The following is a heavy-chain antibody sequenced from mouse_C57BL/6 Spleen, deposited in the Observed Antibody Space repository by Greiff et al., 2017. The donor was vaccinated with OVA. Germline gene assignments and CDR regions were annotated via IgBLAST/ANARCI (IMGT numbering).Heavy chain of an antibody. CDR3: ARIDGSFDY. Sequence: EVQGVESGGGLVKPGGSLKLSCAASGFTFSDYGMHWVRQAPEKGLEWVAYISSGSSTIYYADTVEGRFTISRDNAKNTLFLQMTSLRSEYTAMYYCARIDGSFDYWGQGTTLTVSS. V-gene: IGHV5-17*01. J-gene: IGHJ2*01. CDR2: ISSGSSTI. D-gene: IGHD2-3*01. CDR1: GFTFSDYG.